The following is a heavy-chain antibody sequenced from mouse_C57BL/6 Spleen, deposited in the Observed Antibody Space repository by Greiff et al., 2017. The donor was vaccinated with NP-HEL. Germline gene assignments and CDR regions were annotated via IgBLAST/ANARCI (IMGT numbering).Heavy chain of an antibody. CDR3: ASPDYYGSSYPAY. CDR1: GFNIKNTY. J-gene: IGHJ2*01. D-gene: IGHD1-1*01. V-gene: IGHV14-3*01. Sequence: EVMLVESVAELVRPGASVKLSCTASGFNIKNTYMHWVKQRPEQGLEWIGRIDPANGNTKYAPKFQGKATITADTSSNTAYLQLSSLTSEDTAIYYCASPDYYGSSYPAYWGQGTTLTVSS. CDR2: IDPANGNT.